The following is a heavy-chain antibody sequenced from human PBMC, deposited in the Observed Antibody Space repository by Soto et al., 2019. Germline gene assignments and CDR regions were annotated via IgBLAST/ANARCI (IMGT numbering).Heavy chain of an antibody. CDR2: ISSSGSTI. V-gene: IGHV3-11*01. J-gene: IGHJ4*02. CDR3: ARSIDYDFWSGPHGYYFDY. D-gene: IGHD3-3*01. CDR1: GFTFSDYY. Sequence: GGSLRLSCAACGFTFSDYYMSWIRQAPGKGLEWVSYISSSGSTIYYADSVKGRFTISRDNAKNSLYLQMNSLRAEDTAVYYCARSIDYDFWSGPHGYYFDYWGQGTLVTVSS.